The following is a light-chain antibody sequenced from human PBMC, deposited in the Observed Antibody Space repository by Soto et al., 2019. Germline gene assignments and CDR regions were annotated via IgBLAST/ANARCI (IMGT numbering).Light chain of an antibody. CDR1: SSDVGGYNY. CDR2: DVS. J-gene: IGLJ1*01. V-gene: IGLV2-14*01. CDR3: SFYTASSTPV. Sequence: QSALTQPASVSGSPGQSIAISCTGTSSDVGGYNYVSWYQQHPGKAPKLLIYDVSNRPSGVSNRFSGSKSGNTASLTISGLQAEDEADYYCSFYTASSTPVFGTGTKLTVL.